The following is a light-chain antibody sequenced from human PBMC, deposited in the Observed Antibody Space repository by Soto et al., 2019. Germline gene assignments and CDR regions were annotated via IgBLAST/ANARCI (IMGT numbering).Light chain of an antibody. CDR3: AAWDDSLNKV. Sequence: QSVLTQPPSASETPGQRVTISCSGSSSNIGSNTVNWYQQLPGTAPKLLIYSDNRRPSGVPDRFSGSKSGTSASLAISGLQSEDEADYYCAAWDDSLNKVFGTGTKLTVL. CDR1: SSNIGSNT. CDR2: SDN. V-gene: IGLV1-44*01. J-gene: IGLJ1*01.